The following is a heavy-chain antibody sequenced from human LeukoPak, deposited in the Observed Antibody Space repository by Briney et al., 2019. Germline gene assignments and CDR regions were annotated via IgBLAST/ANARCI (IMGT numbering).Heavy chain of an antibody. CDR1: GFTFSSYA. J-gene: IGHJ3*02. CDR3: ARGPLSANDAFDI. CDR2: ISGSGGST. Sequence: GGSLRLSCAASGFTFSSYAMSWVRQAPGKGLEWVSAISGSGGSTYYADSVKGRFTISRDNSENTLSLQITSLRAEDTAVYYCARGPLSANDAFDIWGQGTMVTVSS. D-gene: IGHD4/OR15-4a*01. V-gene: IGHV3-23*01.